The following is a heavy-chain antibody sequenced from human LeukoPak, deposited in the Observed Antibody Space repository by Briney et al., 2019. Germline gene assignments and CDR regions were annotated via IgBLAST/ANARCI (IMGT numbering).Heavy chain of an antibody. D-gene: IGHD1-26*01. Sequence: GGSLRLSCAASGFSVSSSYMSWVRQAPGKGLEWVSVIYSGGTTYYADSVKGRFTISRDNSKNTLYLQMNSLRAEDTAVYYCAKDHAKANFYYYYMDVWAKGPRSPSP. CDR2: IYSGGTT. CDR3: AKDHAKANFYYYYMDV. J-gene: IGHJ6*03. V-gene: IGHV3-66*02. CDR1: GFSVSSSY.